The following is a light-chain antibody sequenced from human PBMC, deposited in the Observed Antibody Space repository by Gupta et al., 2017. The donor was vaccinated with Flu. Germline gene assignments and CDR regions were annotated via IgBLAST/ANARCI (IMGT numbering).Light chain of an antibody. CDR2: DAS. V-gene: IGKV3-11*01. J-gene: IGKJ2*01. CDR3: RQRGTKWPYT. Sequence: EIVLTQSPATLSLSPGERATLPCRASQSVSNYLAWYQQKPGQTPRLLIDDASNRATGIPARFIGSGSGTDFTPLISSLEPADFSVYYCRQRGTKWPYTFGQGTKLEIK. CDR1: QSVSNY.